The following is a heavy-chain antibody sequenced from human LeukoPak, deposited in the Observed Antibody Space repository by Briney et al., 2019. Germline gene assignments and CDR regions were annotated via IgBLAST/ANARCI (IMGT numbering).Heavy chain of an antibody. CDR2: ISAYNGNT. D-gene: IGHD5-12*01. J-gene: IGHJ6*02. CDR1: GYTFTSYG. Sequence: ASVKVSCKASGYTFTSYGISWVRQAPGQGLEWMGWISAYNGNTNYAQKLQGRVTMTTDTSTSTAYMELRSLRSDDTAVYYCARGDGYDDYYYYGMDVWGQGTTVTVSS. CDR3: ARGDGYDDYYYYGMDV. V-gene: IGHV1-18*01.